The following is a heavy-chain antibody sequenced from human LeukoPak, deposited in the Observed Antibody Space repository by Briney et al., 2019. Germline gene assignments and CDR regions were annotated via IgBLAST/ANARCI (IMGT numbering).Heavy chain of an antibody. J-gene: IGHJ4*02. CDR1: AGSISSYF. Sequence: PSETLSLTCTVSAGSISSYFWSWLRPPAGKGLEWVGRIYTSGTTSYNASLKSRVTMSVDTSKNQFSLKLTSVTAADTAVYYCARQREAVADRLVYFDYRGQGTLVTVSS. D-gene: IGHD6-19*01. CDR2: IYTSGTT. CDR3: ARQREAVADRLVYFDY. V-gene: IGHV4-4*07.